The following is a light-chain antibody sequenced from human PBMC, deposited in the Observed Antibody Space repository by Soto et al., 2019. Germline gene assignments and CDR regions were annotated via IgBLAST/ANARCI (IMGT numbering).Light chain of an antibody. CDR2: GAS. J-gene: IGKJ1*01. CDR3: QAYFQWPPGM. V-gene: IGKV3-15*01. CDR1: QIVRSN. Sequence: EIVMTQSPATLSVSPGESATLSCRASQIVRSNLAWYQQKPGQAPRLLFYGASTRATCIPARFSGSGSGTEFTLTISSLQSEDFAVYYCQAYFQWPPGMFGPGTTV.